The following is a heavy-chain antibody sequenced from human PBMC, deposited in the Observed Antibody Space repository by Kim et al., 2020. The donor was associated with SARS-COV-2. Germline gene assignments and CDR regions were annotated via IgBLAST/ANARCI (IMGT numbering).Heavy chain of an antibody. CDR3: ARTSGIAAAGTNKYYYYGMDV. Sequence: ASVKVSCKASRYTFTSYYMHWVRQAPGQGLEWMGIINPSGGSTSYAQKFQGRVTMTRDTSTSTVYMELSSLSSEDTAVYYCARTSGIAAAGTNKYYYYGMDVWGQGTTVTVSS. CDR2: INPSGGST. V-gene: IGHV1-46*01. D-gene: IGHD6-13*01. J-gene: IGHJ6*02. CDR1: RYTFTSYY.